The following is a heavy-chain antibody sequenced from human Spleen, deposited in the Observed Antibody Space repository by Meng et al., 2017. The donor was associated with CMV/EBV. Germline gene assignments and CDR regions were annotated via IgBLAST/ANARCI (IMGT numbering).Heavy chain of an antibody. D-gene: IGHD3-3*01. V-gene: IGHV3-74*01. CDR2: IHGDGTTI. CDR1: FSSYA. Sequence: FSSYAMSWVRQAPGKGLEWVSRIHGDGTTITYADSVKGRFTVSRDNAKNTLFLQMNSLRAEDTAVYYCARDTAVGDFWSGYYPVVDYWGQGTLVTVSS. J-gene: IGHJ4*02. CDR3: ARDTAVGDFWSGYYPVVDY.